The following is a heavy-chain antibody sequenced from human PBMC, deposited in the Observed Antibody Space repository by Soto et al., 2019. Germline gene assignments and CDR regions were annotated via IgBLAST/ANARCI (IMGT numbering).Heavy chain of an antibody. J-gene: IGHJ5*02. CDR1: GGSISSGGYY. CDR3: ARVPHPSNWFDP. CDR2: IYYSGST. V-gene: IGHV4-31*03. Sequence: SETLSLTCTLSGGSISSGGYYWSWIRQHPGKGLEWIGYIYYSGSTYYNPSLKSRVTISVDTSKNQSSLKLSSVTAADTVVYYWARVPHPSNWFDPWGQGTLVTVSS.